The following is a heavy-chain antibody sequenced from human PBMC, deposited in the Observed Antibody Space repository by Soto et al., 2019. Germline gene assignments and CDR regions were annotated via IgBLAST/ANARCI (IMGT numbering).Heavy chain of an antibody. J-gene: IGHJ4*02. CDR3: AKNFYGSGSYLDY. V-gene: IGHV3-23*01. Sequence: GGSLRLSCAASGFTFSSFAMSWVRQAPGKGLEWVSTISGSDDSTYYADSVKGRFTISRDNTKNTLNLQMNSLRAEDTAVYYCAKNFYGSGSYLDYWGQGTLVTVSS. CDR2: ISGSDDST. CDR1: GFTFSSFA. D-gene: IGHD3-10*01.